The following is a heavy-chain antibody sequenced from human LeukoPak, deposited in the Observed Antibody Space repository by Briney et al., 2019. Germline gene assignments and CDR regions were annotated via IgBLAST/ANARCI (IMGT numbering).Heavy chain of an antibody. CDR2: MNPNSGNT. D-gene: IGHD3-16*02. V-gene: IGHV1-8*01. Sequence: VASVTVSFKASGYTFTSYDINWVRQATGQGLEWMGWMNPNSGNTGYAQKFQGRVTMTRNTSISTAYMELSSLRSEDTAVYYCARETRDDYVWGSYRYTFDYRGQGTLVTVSS. CDR1: GYTFTSYD. J-gene: IGHJ4*02. CDR3: ARETRDDYVWGSYRYTFDY.